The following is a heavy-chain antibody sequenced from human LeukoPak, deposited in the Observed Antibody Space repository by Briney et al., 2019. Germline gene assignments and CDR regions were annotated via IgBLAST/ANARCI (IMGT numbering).Heavy chain of an antibody. CDR2: IKEDGSEK. Sequence: PGGSLRLSCAASGFTFSRFWMSWVRQAPGKGLEWVANIKEDGSEKYYVDSVKGRFTISRDNAKNSLYLQMNSLRAEDTAVYYCARAFSAYDAFDIWGQGTMVTVSS. D-gene: IGHD3-16*01. CDR1: GFTFSRFW. CDR3: ARAFSAYDAFDI. J-gene: IGHJ3*02. V-gene: IGHV3-7*03.